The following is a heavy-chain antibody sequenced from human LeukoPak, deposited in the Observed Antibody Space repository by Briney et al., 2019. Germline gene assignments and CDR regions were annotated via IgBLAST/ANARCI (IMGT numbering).Heavy chain of an antibody. V-gene: IGHV1-18*01. CDR1: GYTFSSYA. Sequence: VASVKVSCKASGYTFSSYAITWVRQAPRQGLQWMGWISAYNGNAKSAQNVQGRVTMTTDTSTSTAYMDLSSLTSDDTAVYYCARAGFYPLSGTTNIDYWGQGTLVTVSS. CDR3: ARAGFYPLSGTTNIDY. CDR2: ISAYNGNA. J-gene: IGHJ4*02. D-gene: IGHD1-7*01.